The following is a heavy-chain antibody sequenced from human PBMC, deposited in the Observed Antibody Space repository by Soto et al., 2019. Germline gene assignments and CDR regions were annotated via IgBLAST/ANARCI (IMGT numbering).Heavy chain of an antibody. CDR3: ARAQGWETELGKALDV. V-gene: IGHV3-23*01. CDR2: LSDSGGNT. Sequence: GGSLRLSCVGSGFTFSKVAMSWVRQAPGKGLEWVSGLSDSGGNTYYAESVKGRFTISRDNSKNTLYLQMSGLRADDTAVYYCARAQGWETELGKALDVWGQGTRVTVSS. CDR1: GFTFSKVA. D-gene: IGHD1-26*01. J-gene: IGHJ6*02.